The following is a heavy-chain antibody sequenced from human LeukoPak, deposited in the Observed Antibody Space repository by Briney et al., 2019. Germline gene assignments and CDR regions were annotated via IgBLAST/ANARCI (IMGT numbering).Heavy chain of an antibody. CDR3: ARVSYYGSGSYYSPLDY. D-gene: IGHD3-10*01. J-gene: IGHJ4*02. V-gene: IGHV5-51*01. CDR2: IYPGDSDS. CDR1: GYSFTRYW. Sequence: GESLKISCQGSGYSFTRYWIAWVRQMPGKGLEWMAIIYPGDSDSRYSPSFQGQVTISADKSINTAYLQWSSLKASDTAMYYCARVSYYGSGSYYSPLDYWGQGTLVTVSS.